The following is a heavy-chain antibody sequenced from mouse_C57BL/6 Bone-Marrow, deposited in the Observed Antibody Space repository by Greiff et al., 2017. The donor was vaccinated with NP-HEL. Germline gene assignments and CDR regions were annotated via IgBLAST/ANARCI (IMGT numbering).Heavy chain of an antibody. CDR2: ISDGGSYT. Sequence: DVQLQESGGGLVKPGGSLKLSCAASGFTFSSYAMSWVRQTPEKRLEWVATISDGGSYTYYQDNVKGRFTISRDNAKNTLYLQMSHLKSEDTAMYYGARTNYYGSSPFAYWGQGTLVTVSA. V-gene: IGHV5-4*01. CDR3: ARTNYYGSSPFAY. CDR1: GFTFSSYA. D-gene: IGHD1-1*01. J-gene: IGHJ3*01.